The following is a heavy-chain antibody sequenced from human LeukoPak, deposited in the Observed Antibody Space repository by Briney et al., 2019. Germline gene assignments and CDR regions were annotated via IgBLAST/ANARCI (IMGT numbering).Heavy chain of an antibody. CDR2: IYQSGTT. D-gene: IGHD6-19*01. J-gene: IGHJ2*01. V-gene: IGHV4-59*08. CDR1: GGSISSYY. Sequence: ETLSLTCTVSGGSISSYYWSWIRQPPGKGLEWIGYIYQSGTTNYDPSLKSRVTISVDTSKNQFSLKLSSVTAADTAVYYCARHPSYSSGWALYWYFDLWGRGTLVTVSS. CDR3: ARHPSYSSGWALYWYFDL.